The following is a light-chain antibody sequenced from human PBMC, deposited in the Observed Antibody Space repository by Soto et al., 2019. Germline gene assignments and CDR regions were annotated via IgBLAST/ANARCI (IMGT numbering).Light chain of an antibody. Sequence: SPLAPRRSVCGSPGQSVTISCTGTISDIGGYNYVSWYQQHPGKAPKLMIYDVSKRPSGVPDRFSGSKSGNTASLTISGLQAEDEADYYCCSYAGSYTYVFGTGTKVTV. V-gene: IGLV2-11*01. J-gene: IGLJ1*01. CDR2: DVS. CDR3: CSYAGSYTYV. CDR1: ISDIGGYNY.